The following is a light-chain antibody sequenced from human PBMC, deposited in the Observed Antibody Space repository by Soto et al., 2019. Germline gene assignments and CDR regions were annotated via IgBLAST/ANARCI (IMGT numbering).Light chain of an antibody. CDR3: ATWDDSLNGFYV. Sequence: QSVLTQPPSASGTPGQVVTISCSGSTSNVGSNYVYWYQQLPGTAPKLPIYRNNQRPSGVPDRFSGSKSGTSASLAISGLRSDDEADYFCATWDDSLNGFYVFGTGTKVTVL. CDR1: TSNVGSNY. CDR2: RNN. V-gene: IGLV1-47*01. J-gene: IGLJ1*01.